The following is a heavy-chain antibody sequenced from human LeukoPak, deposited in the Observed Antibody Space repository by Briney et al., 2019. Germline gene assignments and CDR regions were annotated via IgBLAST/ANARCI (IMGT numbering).Heavy chain of an antibody. Sequence: ASVKVSCKASGYTLTSYGISWVRQAPGQGLEWMGWISAYNGNANYAQKLQGGVTMTTDTSTSTAYMELRSLRSDDTAVYYCARDSGSYSSSSYMDVWGKGTTVTVSS. V-gene: IGHV1-18*01. CDR2: ISAYNGNA. CDR3: ARDSGSYSSSSYMDV. J-gene: IGHJ6*03. CDR1: GYTLTSYG. D-gene: IGHD6-13*01.